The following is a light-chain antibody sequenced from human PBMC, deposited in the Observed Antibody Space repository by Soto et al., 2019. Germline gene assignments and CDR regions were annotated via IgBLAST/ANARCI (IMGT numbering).Light chain of an antibody. CDR3: QQYETFAGT. J-gene: IGKJ1*01. CDR1: QSVSGW. CDR2: DAS. Sequence: DIKMTQSPCTLSASVRDVVPVSCRASQSVSGWLAWYQQKPGEAPKLLIYDASALPRWVPSRFGDSVSGRKFTLSSASLQPDDFATYYCQQYETFAGTFGPGTKVDIK. V-gene: IGKV1-5*01.